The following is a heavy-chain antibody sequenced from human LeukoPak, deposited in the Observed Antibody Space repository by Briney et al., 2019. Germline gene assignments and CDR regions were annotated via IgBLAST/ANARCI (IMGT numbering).Heavy chain of an antibody. CDR3: ARDPKSDCGPRFDY. CDR1: GFTFSSYS. Sequence: PGRSLRLSCAASGFTFSSYSMNWVRQAPGKGLEWVSSISISSRYIDYAGSAKGPFTLSRDNAKHSLYLQMNSPGAGDPAVYYCARDPKSDCGPRFDYWRQATLVTVPP. J-gene: IGHJ4*02. D-gene: IGHD2-21*02. CDR2: ISISSRYI. V-gene: IGHV3-21*01.